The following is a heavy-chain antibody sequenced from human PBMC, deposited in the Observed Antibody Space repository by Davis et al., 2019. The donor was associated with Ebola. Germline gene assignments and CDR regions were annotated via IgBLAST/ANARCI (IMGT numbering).Heavy chain of an antibody. CDR2: IYYSGST. CDR1: GGSISSGGYY. Sequence: PSETLSLTCTVSGGSISSGGYYWSWIRQPPGKGLEWIGYIYYSGSTNYNPSLKSRVTISVDTSKNQFSLKLSSVTAADTAVYYCARWSVDGSTYDSWGQGTLVTVSS. V-gene: IGHV4-61*08. D-gene: IGHD5-24*01. CDR3: ARWSVDGSTYDS. J-gene: IGHJ4*02.